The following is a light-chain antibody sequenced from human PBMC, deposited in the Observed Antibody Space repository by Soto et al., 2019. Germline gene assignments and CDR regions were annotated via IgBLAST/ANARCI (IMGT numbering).Light chain of an antibody. CDR3: QQFYSYPLT. V-gene: IGKV1-9*01. CDR2: AAS. CDR1: QGISSY. J-gene: IGKJ4*01. Sequence: DIQLTQSPSFLSASVVDRVTITCRASQGISSYLAWYQQKPGKAPKLLIYAASTLQSGVPSRFSGSGSGTEFTLTISSLQPEDFAIYYCQQFYSYPLTFGGGTKVEIK.